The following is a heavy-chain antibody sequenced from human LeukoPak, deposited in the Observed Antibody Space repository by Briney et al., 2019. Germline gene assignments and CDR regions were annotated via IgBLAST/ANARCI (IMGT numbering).Heavy chain of an antibody. CDR2: ISYDGSNK. D-gene: IGHD3-10*01. J-gene: IGHJ4*02. V-gene: IGHV3-30*18. CDR3: AKDYGRITMVRGVIPYFDY. CDR1: AFTFSSYG. Sequence: GRSLRLSCAASAFTFSSYGMHWVRQAPGKGLEWVAVISYDGSNKYYADSVKGRFTISRDNSKNKLYLQMNSLRDEDTAVYYCAKDYGRITMVRGVIPYFDYWGQRTLVTVSS.